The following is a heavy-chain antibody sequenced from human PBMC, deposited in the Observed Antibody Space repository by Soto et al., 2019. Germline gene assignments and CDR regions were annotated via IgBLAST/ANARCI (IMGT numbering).Heavy chain of an antibody. V-gene: IGHV3-23*01. Sequence: GGSLRLSCAASGFTFSSYAMSWVRQAPGKGLEWVSAISGSGGSTYYADSVKGRFSISRDNSKNTLYLQMNNLRAEDTAVYYCAKGVTIFGVVSDYFDYWGQGTLVTVSS. D-gene: IGHD3-3*01. CDR2: ISGSGGST. CDR1: GFTFSSYA. CDR3: AKGVTIFGVVSDYFDY. J-gene: IGHJ4*02.